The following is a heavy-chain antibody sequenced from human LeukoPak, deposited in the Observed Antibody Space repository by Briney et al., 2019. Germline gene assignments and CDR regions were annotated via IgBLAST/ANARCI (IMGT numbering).Heavy chain of an antibody. CDR3: AREHSYYDSSGYSAGLDY. CDR2: INPSGGST. CDR1: GGTFSSYA. Sequence: ASVEVSCKASGGTFSSYAISWVRQAPGQGLEWMGIINPSGGSTSYAQKFQGRVTMTRDMSTSTVYMELSSLRSEDTAVYYCAREHSYYDSSGYSAGLDYWGQGTLVTVSS. J-gene: IGHJ4*02. D-gene: IGHD3-22*01. V-gene: IGHV1-46*01.